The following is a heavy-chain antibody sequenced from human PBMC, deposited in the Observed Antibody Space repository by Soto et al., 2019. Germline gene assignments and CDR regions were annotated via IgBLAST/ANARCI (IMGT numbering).Heavy chain of an antibody. CDR1: GFIFNDHY. J-gene: IGHJ4*02. Sequence: PGGSLRLSCAASGFIFNDHYVDWVRQAPGKGLEWIGRIRNKVSGYTTQYAASVRGRFTISRDDSKTSMYLQMDGLTTEDTALYFCARGGATAGTRYYIDWWGQGTLVTVSS. D-gene: IGHD6-13*01. CDR3: ARGGATAGTRYYIDW. CDR2: IRNKVSGYTT. V-gene: IGHV3-72*01.